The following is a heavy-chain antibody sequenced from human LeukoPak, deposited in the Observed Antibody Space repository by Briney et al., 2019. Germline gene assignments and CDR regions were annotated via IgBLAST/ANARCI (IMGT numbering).Heavy chain of an antibody. Sequence: GGPLGLPVEASGFTSRSNYIGGSGRLQGRGLEWVSVIYSGGSTYYADSVKGRFTISRDNSKNTLYLQMNSLRAEDTAVYYCTVVTPGWFDPWGQGTLVTVSS. V-gene: IGHV3-53*01. D-gene: IGHD4-23*01. CDR3: TVVTPGWFDP. CDR2: IYSGGST. J-gene: IGHJ5*02. CDR1: GFTSRSNY.